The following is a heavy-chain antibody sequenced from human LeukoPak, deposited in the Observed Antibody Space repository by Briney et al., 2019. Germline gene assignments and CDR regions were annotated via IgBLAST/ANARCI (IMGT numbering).Heavy chain of an antibody. Sequence: SETLSLTCTDSGGSISSSSYYWGWIRQPPGKGLEWIGSIYYSGSTYYNPSLKSRVTISVDTSKNQFSLKLSSVTAADTAVYYCARAGGPYSSSFTNWFDPWGQGTLVTVSS. D-gene: IGHD6-13*01. CDR3: ARAGGPYSSSFTNWFDP. V-gene: IGHV4-39*07. CDR2: IYYSGST. CDR1: GGSISSSSYY. J-gene: IGHJ5*02.